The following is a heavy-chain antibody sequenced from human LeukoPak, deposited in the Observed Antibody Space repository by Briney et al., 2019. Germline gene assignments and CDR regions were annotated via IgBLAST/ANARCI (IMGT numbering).Heavy chain of an antibody. V-gene: IGHV4-39*01. CDR3: ARDFGDFRTDY. Sequence: KASETLSLTCTVSGGSISSSGYFWAWIRQSPGKGLEWIGSSDYSGGTTYNPSLKSRVTVSVDTSKNQFFLKLTSVTATDTAIYYCARDFGDFRTDYWGQGTLVTVSS. D-gene: IGHD4-17*01. J-gene: IGHJ4*02. CDR1: GGSISSSGYF. CDR2: SDYSGGT.